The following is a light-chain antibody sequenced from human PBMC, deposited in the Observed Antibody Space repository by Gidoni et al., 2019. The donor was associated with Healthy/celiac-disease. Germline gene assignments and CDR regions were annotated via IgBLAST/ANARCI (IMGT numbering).Light chain of an antibody. CDR1: QSVSSY. Sequence: EIVLTQSPATLSLSPGERATLSCRASQSVSSYLDWYQQKPGQAPRLLIYDASNRATGIPARVSGSGYGTDFTLTISSLEPEDFAVYYCQQRSNWPITFGQGTRLEIK. CDR2: DAS. CDR3: QQRSNWPIT. J-gene: IGKJ5*01. V-gene: IGKV3-11*01.